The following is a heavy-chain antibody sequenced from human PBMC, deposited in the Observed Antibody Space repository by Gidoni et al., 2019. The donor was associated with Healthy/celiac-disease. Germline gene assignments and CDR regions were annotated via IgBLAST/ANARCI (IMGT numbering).Heavy chain of an antibody. CDR1: GGSFSGYY. CDR2: INHSGST. D-gene: IGHD3-22*01. J-gene: IGHJ4*02. Sequence: QVQLQQWGAGLLKPSETLSLNCAVYGGSFSGYYWSWIRQPPGKGLEWIGEINHSGSTNYNPSLKSRVTISVDTSKNQFSLKLSSVTAADTAVYYCARDVEMDYYDSSGYGGDFDYWGQGTLVTVSS. CDR3: ARDVEMDYYDSSGYGGDFDY. V-gene: IGHV4-34*01.